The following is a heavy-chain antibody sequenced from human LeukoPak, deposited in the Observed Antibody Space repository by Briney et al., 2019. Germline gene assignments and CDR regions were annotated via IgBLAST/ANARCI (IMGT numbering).Heavy chain of an antibody. CDR2: IYHSGST. V-gene: IGHV4-59*06. CDR1: GGSISSYY. J-gene: IGHJ4*02. Sequence: TSETLSLTCTVSGGSISSYYWSWIRQPPGKGLEWIGYIYHSGSTYYNPSLKSRVTISVDTSKNQFSLKLSSVTAADTAVYYCAGGPARTFDYWGQGTLVTVSS. CDR3: AGGPARTFDY. D-gene: IGHD3-16*01.